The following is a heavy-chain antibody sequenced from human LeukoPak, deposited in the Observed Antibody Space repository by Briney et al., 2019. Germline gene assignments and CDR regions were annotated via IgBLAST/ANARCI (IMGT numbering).Heavy chain of an antibody. CDR1: GGSISSYY. CDR2: IYYSGST. Sequence: KPSETLSLTCTVSGGSISSYYWSWIRQPPGKGLEWIGYIYYSGSTNYNPSLKSRVTISVDTSKNQFSLKLSSVTAADTAVYYCARARGGYQLPTFDYWGQGTLVTVSS. V-gene: IGHV4-59*12. CDR3: ARARGGYQLPTFDY. D-gene: IGHD2-2*01. J-gene: IGHJ4*02.